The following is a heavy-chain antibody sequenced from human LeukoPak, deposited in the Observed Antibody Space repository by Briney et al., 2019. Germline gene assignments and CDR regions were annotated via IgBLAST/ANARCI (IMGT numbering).Heavy chain of an antibody. CDR2: INHSGST. CDR1: GGSLSGYY. V-gene: IGHV4-34*01. Sequence: PSETLSLTCGVYGGSLSGYYWNWIRQPPGKGLEWIGEINHSGSTSYNPSPESRVTISVDTSKNQFSLKLSSVTAADTAVYYCARGNYVGGMLFGVVHRRGPYYMDVWGKGTTVTVSS. J-gene: IGHJ6*03. D-gene: IGHD3-3*01. CDR3: ARGNYVGGMLFGVVHRRGPYYMDV.